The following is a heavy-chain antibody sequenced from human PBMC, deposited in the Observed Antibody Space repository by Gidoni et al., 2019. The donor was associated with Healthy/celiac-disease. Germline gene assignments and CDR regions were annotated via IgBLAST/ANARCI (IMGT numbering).Heavy chain of an antibody. CDR3: ARVLRHYYYMDV. D-gene: IGHD4-17*01. Sequence: EVQLVESGGGLVKPGGSLRLSCAASGFPFSSYSMNWVRQAPGKGLEWVSSISSSSSYIYYADSVKGRFTISRDNAKNSLYLQMNSLRAEDTAVYYCARVLRHYYYMDVWGKGTTVTVSS. CDR2: ISSSSSYI. CDR1: GFPFSSYS. J-gene: IGHJ6*03. V-gene: IGHV3-21*01.